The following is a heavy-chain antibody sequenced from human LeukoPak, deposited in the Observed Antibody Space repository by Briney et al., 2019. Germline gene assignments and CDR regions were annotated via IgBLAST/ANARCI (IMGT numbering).Heavy chain of an antibody. CDR2: ISGSGGST. CDR1: GFTFSGYA. V-gene: IGHV3-23*01. CDR3: AKVRTSSSLVWFDP. D-gene: IGHD6-6*01. J-gene: IGHJ5*02. Sequence: GGSLRLSCAASGFTFSGYAMSWVRQAPGKGLEWVSAISGSGGSTYYADSVKGRFTISRDNSKNTLYLQMNSLRAEDTAVYYCAKVRTSSSLVWFDPWGQGTLVTVSS.